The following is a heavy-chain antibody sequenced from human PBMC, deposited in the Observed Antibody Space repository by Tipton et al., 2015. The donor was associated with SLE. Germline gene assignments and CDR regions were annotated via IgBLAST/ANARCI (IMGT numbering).Heavy chain of an antibody. Sequence: TLSLTCTVSGGSISSGNWWSWVRQPPGKGLEWIGEIYHSASTDYNPSLNSRVTISVDKSKNQFSLRLSSVTAADTAVYYCVSERKYVVRFRELVAPDLWGQGTAITVSS. D-gene: IGHD1-26*01. CDR3: VSERKYVVRFRELVAPDL. CDR2: IYHSAST. J-gene: IGHJ3*01. V-gene: IGHV4-4*02. CDR1: GGSISSGNW.